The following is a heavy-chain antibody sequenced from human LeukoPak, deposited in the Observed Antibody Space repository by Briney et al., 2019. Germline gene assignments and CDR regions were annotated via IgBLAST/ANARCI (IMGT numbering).Heavy chain of an antibody. V-gene: IGHV4-59*05. CDR3: ARYVLYGSGKFYFDY. CDR2: INYGGTT. Sequence: TLSLTCTVSGGSISSYYWSWIRQPPGKELEWIASINYGGTTYYNPSLKSRVTISVDTSKNQFSLRLSSVTAADTAVYLCARYVLYGSGKFYFDYWGQGSLVTVSS. CDR1: GGSISSYY. D-gene: IGHD3-10*01. J-gene: IGHJ4*02.